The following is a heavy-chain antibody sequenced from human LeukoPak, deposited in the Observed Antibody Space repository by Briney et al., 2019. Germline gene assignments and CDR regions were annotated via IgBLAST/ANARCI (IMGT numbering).Heavy chain of an antibody. V-gene: IGHV3-23*01. CDR1: GFTFNNYA. D-gene: IGHD3-3*01. J-gene: IGHJ3*02. CDR2: ISSSDVNT. Sequence: GGSLRLSCAASGFTFNNYAMNWVRQAPGKGLEWISSISSSDVNTYYADSVKGRFTISRDNSENTLYLQMNSLRVEDTAVYYCASGPDFWSGYAAGDAFDIWGQGTMVTVSS. CDR3: ASGPDFWSGYAAGDAFDI.